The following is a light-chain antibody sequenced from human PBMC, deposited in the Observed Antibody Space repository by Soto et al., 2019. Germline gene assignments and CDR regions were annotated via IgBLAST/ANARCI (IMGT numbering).Light chain of an antibody. CDR3: QSYDSRFMKV. V-gene: IGLV1-40*01. J-gene: IGLJ1*01. Sequence: QSVLTQPPSVSGAPGQRVTMSGTGSSSNIGAGYDVHWYQQLPGTAPKVLIYGNSNRPSGVPDRFSGSKSGTSASLAITGLQAEDEADYYCQSYDSRFMKVFGTGTKLTVL. CDR1: SSNIGAGYD. CDR2: GNS.